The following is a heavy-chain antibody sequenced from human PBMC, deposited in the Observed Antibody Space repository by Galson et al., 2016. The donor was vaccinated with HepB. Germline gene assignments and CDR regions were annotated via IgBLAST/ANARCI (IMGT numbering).Heavy chain of an antibody. CDR1: GFTFSRYE. D-gene: IGHD6-25*01. CDR2: ISSSGTTI. V-gene: IGHV3-48*03. Sequence: SLRLSCAASGFTFSRYEMNWVRQAPGKGLEWVSYISSSGTTIYYADSVKGRFTISRDNSRNTLFLQMNRLRAEDTGLYYCAREDPRIAAAILDSWGQGTLVTVSS. CDR3: AREDPRIAAAILDS. J-gene: IGHJ4*02.